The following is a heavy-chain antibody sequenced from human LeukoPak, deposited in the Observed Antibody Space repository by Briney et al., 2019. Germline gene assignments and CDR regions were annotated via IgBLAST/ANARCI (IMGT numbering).Heavy chain of an antibody. J-gene: IGHJ4*02. CDR1: GYSISSGYY. Sequence: TETLSLTCTVSGYSISSGYYWSWIRQPPGKGLEWIGEINHSGSTNYNPSLKSRVTISVDTSKNQFSLKLTSVTAADTAVYYCARGRYTYGNAFDYWGQGTLVTVSS. CDR2: INHSGST. D-gene: IGHD5-18*01. V-gene: IGHV4-38-2*02. CDR3: ARGRYTYGNAFDY.